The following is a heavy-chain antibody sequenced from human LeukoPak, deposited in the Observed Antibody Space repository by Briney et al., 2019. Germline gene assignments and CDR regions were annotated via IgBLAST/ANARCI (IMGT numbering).Heavy chain of an antibody. J-gene: IGHJ6*02. CDR3: TTDPYSYGPYYYYGMDV. V-gene: IGHV3-23*01. CDR2: ISGSGGST. D-gene: IGHD5-18*01. Sequence: GGSLRLSCAASGFTFSSYAMSWVRQAPGKGLEWVSAISGSGGSTYYADSVKGRFTISRDNSKNTLYLQMNSLRAEDTAVYYCTTDPYSYGPYYYYGMDVWGQGTTVTVSS. CDR1: GFTFSSYA.